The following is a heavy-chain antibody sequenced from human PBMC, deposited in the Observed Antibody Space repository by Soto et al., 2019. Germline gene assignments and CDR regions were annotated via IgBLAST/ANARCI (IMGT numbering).Heavy chain of an antibody. CDR3: ARDGSSGWGRRLHNHFDS. D-gene: IGHD6-19*01. CDR2: IYYSGYT. V-gene: IGHV4-31*03. CDR1: GGSISSGNYY. Sequence: SETLSLTCTVSGGSISSGNYYWSWIRQHPGKGLEWIGYIYYSGYTYYNPSLKSRATISVDTSKKQFSLKLTSATAADTAVYYCARDGSSGWGRRLHNHFDSWGQGTLVTSPQ. J-gene: IGHJ4*02.